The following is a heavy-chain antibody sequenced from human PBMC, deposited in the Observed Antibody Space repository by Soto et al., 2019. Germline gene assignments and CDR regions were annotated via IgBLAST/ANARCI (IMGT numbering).Heavy chain of an antibody. V-gene: IGHV4-34*01. CDR3: AREGSSSPEYFDF. D-gene: IGHD2-15*01. J-gene: IGHJ4*02. CDR2: INHSGST. Sequence: SETLSLTCAVSGGSFSGYYWSWIRQPPGKGLEWIGEINHSGSTNYNPSLKSRVTISLDTSKNQFSLKLSSVSAADTAVYYCAREGSSSPEYFDFWGPGTLVTVSS. CDR1: GGSFSGYY.